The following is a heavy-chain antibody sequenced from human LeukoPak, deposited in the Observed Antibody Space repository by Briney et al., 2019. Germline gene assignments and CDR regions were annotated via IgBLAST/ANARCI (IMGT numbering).Heavy chain of an antibody. V-gene: IGHV3-21*01. CDR3: AREEGYYDSSGYYYFDY. Sequence: TGGSLRLSCAASGFTFSSYSMNWVRQAPGKGLEWVSSISSSSSYIYYADSVKGRFTISRDNAKNSLYLQMNSLRAEDTAVYYCAREEGYYDSSGYYYFDYWGQGTLVTVSA. CDR2: ISSSSSYI. CDR1: GFTFSSYS. J-gene: IGHJ4*02. D-gene: IGHD3-22*01.